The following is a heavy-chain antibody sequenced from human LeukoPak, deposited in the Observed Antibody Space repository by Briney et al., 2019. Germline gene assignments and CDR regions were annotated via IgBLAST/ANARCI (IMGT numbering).Heavy chain of an antibody. J-gene: IGHJ4*02. CDR1: GYTFTGYY. D-gene: IGHD3-22*01. V-gene: IGHV1-46*01. CDR2: INPSGGST. CDR3: ASGRRHYDSSGYYLRQDY. Sequence: ASVKVSCKASGYTFTGYYMHWVRQAPGQGLEWMGIINPSGGSTSYAQKFQGRVTMTRDTSTSTVYMELSSLRSEDTAVYYCASGRRHYDSSGYYLRQDYWGQGTLVTVSS.